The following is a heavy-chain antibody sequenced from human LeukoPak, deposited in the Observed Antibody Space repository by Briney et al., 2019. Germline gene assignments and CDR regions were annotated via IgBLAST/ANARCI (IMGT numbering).Heavy chain of an antibody. CDR1: GYTFTGYY. V-gene: IGHV1-24*01. CDR3: ATDRYDTYHDAFDI. D-gene: IGHD3-3*01. J-gene: IGHJ3*02. Sequence: GASVKVSCKASGYTFTGYYMHWVRQAPGKGLEWMGGFDPEDGETIYAQKFQGRVTMTEDTSTDTAYMELSSLRSEDTAVYYCATDRYDTYHDAFDIWGQGTMVTVSS. CDR2: FDPEDGET.